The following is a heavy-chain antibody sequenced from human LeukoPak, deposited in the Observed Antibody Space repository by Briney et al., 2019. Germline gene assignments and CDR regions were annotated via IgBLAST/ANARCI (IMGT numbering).Heavy chain of an antibody. CDR3: ASEVSRSGYYLFDC. CDR1: GLTSSSHW. D-gene: IGHD3-22*01. J-gene: IGHJ4*02. CDR2: INSDGSNT. V-gene: IGHV3-74*01. Sequence: GGSLRLSCVASGLTSSSHWMHWVRQTPEKGLVWVSRINSDGSNTASADSVKGRFTISRDNAKNTLYLQMNSLRAEDTAVYYCASEVSRSGYYLFDCWGQGTLVTVSS.